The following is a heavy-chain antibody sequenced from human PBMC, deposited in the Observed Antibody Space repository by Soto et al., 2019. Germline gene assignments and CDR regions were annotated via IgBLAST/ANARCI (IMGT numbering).Heavy chain of an antibody. D-gene: IGHD6-13*01. J-gene: IGHJ4*02. CDR3: ASPEAGTGYFDY. V-gene: IGHV4-30-4*01. Sequence: PSETLSLTCTVSGGSISSGDYYWSWIRQPPGKGLEWIGYIYYSGSTYYNSSLKSRVTISVDTSKNQFSLKLSSVTAADTAVYYGASPEAGTGYFDYWGQXTLVTVSS. CDR2: IYYSGST. CDR1: GGSISSGDYY.